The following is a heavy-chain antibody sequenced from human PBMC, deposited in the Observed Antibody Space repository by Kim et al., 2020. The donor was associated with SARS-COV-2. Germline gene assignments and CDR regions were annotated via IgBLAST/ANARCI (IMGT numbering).Heavy chain of an antibody. V-gene: IGHV3-21*01. Sequence: GGSLRLSCAASGFTFSAYSMGWVRQAPGKGFEWVSSIKDAGNNYINYADSVKGRFTISRDNAKNSLYLQMNSLRADDTAIYYCIRDSYCTNGVCYDYWG. CDR1: GFTFSAYS. CDR2: IKDAGNNYI. D-gene: IGHD2-8*01. J-gene: IGHJ4*01. CDR3: IRDSYCTNGVCYDY.